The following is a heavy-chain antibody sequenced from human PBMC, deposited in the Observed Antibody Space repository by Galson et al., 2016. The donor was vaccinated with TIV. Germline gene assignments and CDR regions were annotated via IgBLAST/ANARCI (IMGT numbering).Heavy chain of an antibody. V-gene: IGHV1-18*04. CDR2: ISAYSGDT. J-gene: IGHJ6*02. D-gene: IGHD3-22*01. CDR1: GYTFSKYG. CDR3: TRDRGSITMILVVDYYFGMDG. Sequence: SVKVSCKASGYTFSKYGVSWVRQAPGQGLEWMGWISAYSGDTNYAQKLQGRVTMTTDTSTSTAYMDLRSLRSDDTAVYYCTRDRGSITMILVVDYYFGMDGWGQGTTVTVSS.